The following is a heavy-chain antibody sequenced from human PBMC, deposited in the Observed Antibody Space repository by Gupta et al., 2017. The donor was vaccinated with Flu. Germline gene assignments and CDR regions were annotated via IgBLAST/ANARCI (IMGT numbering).Heavy chain of an antibody. CDR1: GFTFTTHG. D-gene: IGHD2-8*02. V-gene: IGHV3-30*03. J-gene: IGHJ6*02. Sequence: QVQLVESGGGVVQPGGRLRLSCAAAGFTFTTHGLYWVRQAPGKGLQWLAFITYDGSNEFYAESVKGRFTISRDNSEKTVYLQMSSLKSGDTAVYYCVMVSRTYCTEDCHLTYGMDVWGQGTTVTVS. CDR3: VMVSRTYCTEDCHLTYGMDV. CDR2: ITYDGSNE.